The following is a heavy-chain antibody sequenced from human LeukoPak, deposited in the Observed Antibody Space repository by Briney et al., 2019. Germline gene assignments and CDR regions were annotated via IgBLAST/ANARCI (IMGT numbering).Heavy chain of an antibody. Sequence: PGGSLRLSCSASGFTFSNYGLSWVRQAPGKGREWVSAISGSGDITYYAESVRGRFTISRDNSKNTLHLQMNSLRAEDTAVYYCARGIVGAIQFDYWGQGTLVTVSS. CDR2: ISGSGDIT. J-gene: IGHJ4*02. CDR3: ARGIVGAIQFDY. CDR1: GFTFSNYG. D-gene: IGHD1-26*01. V-gene: IGHV3-23*01.